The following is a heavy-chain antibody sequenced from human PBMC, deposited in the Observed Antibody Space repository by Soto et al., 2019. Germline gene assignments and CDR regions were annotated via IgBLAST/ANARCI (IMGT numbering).Heavy chain of an antibody. V-gene: IGHV1-8*01. CDR2: MNPNSGNT. J-gene: IGHJ4*02. CDR3: AIVQDRSPWYYAFAY. Sequence: QVQLVQSGAEVKKPGASVKVSCKASGYTFTTYDINWVRQATGERLEWMGWMNPNSGNTGHAQKFQGRVTLTSDTSTSTAYVKLKSLKSDDTAVYSCAIVQDRSPWYYAFAYWGERTLVTVSS. CDR1: GYTFTTYD. D-gene: IGHD6-13*01.